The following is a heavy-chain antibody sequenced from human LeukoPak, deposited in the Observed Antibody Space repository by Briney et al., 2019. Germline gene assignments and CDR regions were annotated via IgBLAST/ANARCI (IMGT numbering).Heavy chain of an antibody. J-gene: IGHJ4*02. D-gene: IGHD1-26*01. Sequence: SVKVSCKASGGTFSSYAISWVRQAPGQGLEWMGRIIPILGIANYAQKFQGRVTITADKSTSTAYMELSSLRSEDTAVYYCARDRTSGSSDYWGQGTLVTVSS. CDR1: GGTFSSYA. V-gene: IGHV1-69*04. CDR2: IIPILGIA. CDR3: ARDRTSGSSDY.